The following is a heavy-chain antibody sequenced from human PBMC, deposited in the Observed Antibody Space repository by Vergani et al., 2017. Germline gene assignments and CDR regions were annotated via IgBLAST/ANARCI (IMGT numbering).Heavy chain of an antibody. CDR3: ALYILAARPEASDYYYYGMDV. Sequence: QVQLVQSGAEVKKPGSSVKVSCKASGGTFTSYAMHWVRQAPGQRLEWMGWINAGNGNTKYSQKFQGRVTITRDTSASTAYMELRSLRSEDAAVYYCALYILAARPEASDYYYYGMDVWGQGTTVTVSS. CDR2: INAGNGNT. J-gene: IGHJ6*02. V-gene: IGHV1-3*01. CDR1: GGTFTSYA. D-gene: IGHD6-6*01.